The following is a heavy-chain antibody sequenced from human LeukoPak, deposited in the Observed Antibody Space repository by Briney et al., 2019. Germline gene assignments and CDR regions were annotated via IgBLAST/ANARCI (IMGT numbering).Heavy chain of an antibody. J-gene: IGHJ4*02. D-gene: IGHD2-2*01. CDR2: IYYSGST. CDR3: ARDRLYCSSTSCFHYFDY. V-gene: IGHV4-59*01. Sequence: PSETLSLTCTVSGGSLSSYYWSWIRQPPGKGLEWIGYIYYSGSTNYNPSLKSRVTISVDTSKNQSSLKLSSVTAADTAVYYCARDRLYCSSTSCFHYFDYWGQGTLVTVSS. CDR1: GGSLSSYY.